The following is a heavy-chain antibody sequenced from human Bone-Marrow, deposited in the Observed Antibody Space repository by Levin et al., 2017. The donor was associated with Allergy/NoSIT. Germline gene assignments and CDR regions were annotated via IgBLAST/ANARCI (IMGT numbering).Heavy chain of an antibody. CDR2: IRSKANNYAT. CDR3: TRSWDGFDK. CDR1: GFTFSGST. Sequence: PGGSLRLSCVASGFTFSGSTMDWVRQSSGKGLEWVGRIRSKANNYATEYRASVKGRFTISRDDSKNTAYLQMNSLKTEDTDVYYCTRSWDGFDKWGQGTLVTVSS. D-gene: IGHD3-10*01. V-gene: IGHV3-73*01. J-gene: IGHJ4*02.